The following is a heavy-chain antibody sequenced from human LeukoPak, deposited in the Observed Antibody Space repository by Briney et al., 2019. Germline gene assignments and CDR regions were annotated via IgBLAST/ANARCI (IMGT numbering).Heavy chain of an antibody. J-gene: IGHJ3*02. CDR3: ARDFGWGGALDI. D-gene: IGHD6-19*01. CDR1: GFPFSKYT. Sequence: GGSLRLSYAASGFPFSKYTMNWVRRAPGKGLEWVSLITSSSTYVESADSVKGRFTISRDNAKNSLSLQMNSLRADDTAVYYCARDFGWGGALDIWGQGTMVTVSS. V-gene: IGHV3-21*01. CDR2: ITSSSTYV.